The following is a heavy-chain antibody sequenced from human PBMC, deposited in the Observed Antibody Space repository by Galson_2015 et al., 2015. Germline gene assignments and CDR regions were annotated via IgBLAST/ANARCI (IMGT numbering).Heavy chain of an antibody. V-gene: IGHV3-48*03. CDR1: GFTFSSYE. CDR3: ASRNSGFEEC. J-gene: IGHJ4*02. Sequence: SLRLSCAASGFTFSSYEMNWVRQAPGKGLEWVSYISSSGSTIYYADSVKGRFNISRDHAKNSLYLQMNSLRAEDTAVYYCASRNSGFEECWGQGTLVTVSS. CDR2: ISSSGSTI. D-gene: IGHD5-12*01.